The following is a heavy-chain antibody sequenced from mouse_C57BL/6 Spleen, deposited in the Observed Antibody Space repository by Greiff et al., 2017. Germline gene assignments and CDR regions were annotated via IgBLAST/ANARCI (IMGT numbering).Heavy chain of an antibody. CDR2: IRSKSNNYAT. D-gene: IGHD1-1*01. J-gene: IGHJ1*03. CDR3: VRPYYYGSSYWYFDV. CDR1: GFSFNTYA. V-gene: IGHV10-1*01. Sequence: EVQLQQSGGGLVQPKGSLKLSCAASGFSFNTYAMNWVRQAPGKGLEWVARIRSKSNNYATYYADSVKDRFTISRDDSESMLYLQMNNLKTEDTAMYYCVRPYYYGSSYWYFDVWGTGTTVTVSS.